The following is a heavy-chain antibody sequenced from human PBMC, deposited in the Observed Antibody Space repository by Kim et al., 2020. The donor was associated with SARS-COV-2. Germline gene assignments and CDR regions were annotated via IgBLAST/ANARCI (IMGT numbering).Heavy chain of an antibody. V-gene: IGHV4-39*07. CDR1: GGSISSSSYY. J-gene: IGHJ6*02. CDR3: AGGNAVAGPDDYYYYYGVDV. D-gene: IGHD6-19*01. Sequence: SETLSLICTVSGGSISSSSYYWGWIRQPPGKGLEWIGSIYYSGSTYYNPSLKSRVTISVDTSKNQFSLKLSSVTAADTAVYYCAGGNAVAGPDDYYYYYGVDVWGQGTTVTVS. CDR2: IYYSGST.